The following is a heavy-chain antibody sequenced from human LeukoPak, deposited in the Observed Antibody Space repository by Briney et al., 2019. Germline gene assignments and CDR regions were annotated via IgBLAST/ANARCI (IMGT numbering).Heavy chain of an antibody. CDR2: IYYSGST. J-gene: IGHJ4*02. V-gene: IGHV4-59*12. D-gene: IGHD3-10*01. Sequence: SETLSLTCTVSGGSISNYYWTWIRQPPGKGLEWIGYIYYSGSTNYNPSLKSRVTISVDTSKNQFSLKLSSVTAADTAVYYCARDRIYGSGSDHFDYWGQGTLVTVSS. CDR1: GGSISNYY. CDR3: ARDRIYGSGSDHFDY.